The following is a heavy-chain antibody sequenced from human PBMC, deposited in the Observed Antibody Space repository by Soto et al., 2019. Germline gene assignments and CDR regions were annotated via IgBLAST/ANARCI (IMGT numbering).Heavy chain of an antibody. CDR1: GFTFSSCG. CDR2: IWYDGSNK. D-gene: IGHD6-13*01. J-gene: IGHJ4*02. Sequence: QVQLVESGGGVVQPGRSLRLSCAASGFTFSSCGMHWVRQAPGKGLEWVAVIWYDGSNKYYADSVKGRFTISRDNSKNTLYLQMNSLRAEDTAVYYCATDNSSSWSKFDCWGQGTLVTVSS. CDR3: ATDNSSSWSKFDC. V-gene: IGHV3-33*01.